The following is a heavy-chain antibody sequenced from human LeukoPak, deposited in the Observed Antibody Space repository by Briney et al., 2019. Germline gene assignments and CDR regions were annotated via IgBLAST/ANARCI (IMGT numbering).Heavy chain of an antibody. CDR2: IYYSGSS. CDR3: ARGGDVDDWYFDL. Sequence: SETLSLTCTVSGGSISSYYWSWIRQFPGKGLEWIGYIYYSGSSIYNPSLRSRPTLSVDTSKNQFSLKLTSVTAADTALYYCARGGDVDDWYFDLWGRGTLVSVSS. D-gene: IGHD2-21*01. J-gene: IGHJ2*01. CDR1: GGSISSYY. V-gene: IGHV4-59*01.